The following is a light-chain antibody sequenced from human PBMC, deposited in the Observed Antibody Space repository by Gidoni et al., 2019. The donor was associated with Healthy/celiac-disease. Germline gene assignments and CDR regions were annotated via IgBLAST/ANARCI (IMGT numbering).Light chain of an antibody. CDR3: QQYGSSPPYT. CDR2: GAS. CDR1: QSVSSSY. Sequence: DIVLTQSTGTLSLSPGERATLSCRASQSVSSSYLAWYQQKPGQAPSLLYYGASSRATGIPDRFSGSGSGTYFTLTISRLEPEDFAVYYCQQYGSSPPYTFGQGTKLEIK. J-gene: IGKJ2*01. V-gene: IGKV3-20*01.